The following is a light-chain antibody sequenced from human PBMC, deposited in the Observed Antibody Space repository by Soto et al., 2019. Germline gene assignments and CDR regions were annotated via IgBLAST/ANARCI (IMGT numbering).Light chain of an antibody. CDR2: EVS. CDR3: ISYTSTTSWV. Sequence: QSVLTQPASVSGSPGQSITMSCTGSSSDIGAYNYVSWYQQYPGKAPKLMIYEVSYRPSGISKRFSGSKSGNTASLTISGLQAEDEADYYCISYTSTTSWVFGGGTKLTVL. CDR1: SSDIGAYNY. J-gene: IGLJ3*02. V-gene: IGLV2-14*01.